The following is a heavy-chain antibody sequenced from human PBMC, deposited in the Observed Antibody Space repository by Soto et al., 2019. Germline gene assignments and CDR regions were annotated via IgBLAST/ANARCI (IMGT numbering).Heavy chain of an antibody. J-gene: IGHJ6*02. CDR1: GGTFGSYA. Sequence: QVQLVQSGAEVKKPGSSVKVSCKASGGTFGSYAISWMRQAPGQGLEWMGGIIPIPGTANYAQKFQGRVTIAADESTSTAYMELSSLRSEDTAVYYCARSQGSSTSLEIYYYYYGMDVWGQGTTVTVSS. CDR2: IIPIPGTA. V-gene: IGHV1-69*01. D-gene: IGHD2-2*01. CDR3: ARSQGSSTSLEIYYYYYGMDV.